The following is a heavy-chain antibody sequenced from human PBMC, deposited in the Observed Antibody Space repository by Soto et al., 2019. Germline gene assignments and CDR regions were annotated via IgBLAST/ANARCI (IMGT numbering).Heavy chain of an antibody. Sequence: QVQLQQWGAGLLKPSETLSLTCAVYGGSFSGYYWSWIRQPPGKGLEWIGEINHSGSTNYNPSLKSRVTLSVDTSKNQSSLKLSSVTAADTAVYYCARRGVLLWFGESGVWFDPWGQGTLVTVSS. CDR2: INHSGST. D-gene: IGHD3-10*01. CDR1: GGSFSGYY. CDR3: ARRGVLLWFGESGVWFDP. J-gene: IGHJ5*02. V-gene: IGHV4-34*01.